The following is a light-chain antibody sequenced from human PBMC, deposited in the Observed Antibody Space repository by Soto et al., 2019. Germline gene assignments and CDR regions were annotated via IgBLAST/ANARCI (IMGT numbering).Light chain of an antibody. J-gene: IGKJ1*01. V-gene: IGKV3-15*01. Sequence: EIVMTQSPATLSVSPGERATLSCRARQSVSSNLAWYQQKPGQAPRLLIYGASTRATGIPARFSVSGSGTEFTHTIRKLQSEDFAVYYGEQYNNGPPWTFGPGSKVEIK. CDR2: GAS. CDR1: QSVSSN. CDR3: EQYNNGPPWT.